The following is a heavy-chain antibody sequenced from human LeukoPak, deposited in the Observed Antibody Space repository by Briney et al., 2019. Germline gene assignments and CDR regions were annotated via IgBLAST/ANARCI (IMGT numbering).Heavy chain of an antibody. V-gene: IGHV3-30*19. D-gene: IGHD2-2*01. CDR2: ISYDGSNK. Sequence: GGSLRLSCVASGFNFNNYDLHWVRQAPGKGLEWVAVISYDGSNKYYADSVKGRFTISRDNSKNTLYLQMNSLRAEDTAVYYCARERVPAAGKTIDYWGQGTLVTVSS. CDR1: GFNFNNYD. J-gene: IGHJ4*02. CDR3: ARERVPAAGKTIDY.